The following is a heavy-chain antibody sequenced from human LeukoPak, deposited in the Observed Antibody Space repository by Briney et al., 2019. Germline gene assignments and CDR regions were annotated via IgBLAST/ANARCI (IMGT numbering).Heavy chain of an antibody. CDR2: INHSGST. CDR3: ARGRRQYYDSSGHYQN. D-gene: IGHD3-22*01. CDR1: GGSFSGYY. J-gene: IGHJ4*02. Sequence: SETLSLTCAVYGGSFSGYYWSWIRQPPGKGLEWIGEINHSGSTNYNPSLKSRVTISVDTSKNQFSLKLSSVTAADTAVYYCARGRRQYYDSSGHYQNWGQGTLVTVSS. V-gene: IGHV4-34*01.